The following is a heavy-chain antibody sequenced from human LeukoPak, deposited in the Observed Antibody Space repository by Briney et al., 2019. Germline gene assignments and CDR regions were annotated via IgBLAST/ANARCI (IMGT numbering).Heavy chain of an antibody. V-gene: IGHV3-30*16. Sequence: GDSLTLSCSVSGFTFSSYPMLWARPAPGKGLVWVADISYDRSNKYYADSVKGRFTISRDNSKDTLYLQMYSLRAEYTAVYYCAIDGGLSHRYVPYYFDYWGQGTLVTVSS. CDR1: GFTFSSYP. CDR3: AIDGGLSHRYVPYYFDY. D-gene: IGHD3-16*01. J-gene: IGHJ4*02. CDR2: ISYDRSNK.